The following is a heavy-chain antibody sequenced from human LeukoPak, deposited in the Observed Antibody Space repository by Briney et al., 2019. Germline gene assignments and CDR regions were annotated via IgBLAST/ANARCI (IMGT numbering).Heavy chain of an antibody. D-gene: IGHD1-26*01. V-gene: IGHV3-30*18. J-gene: IGHJ4*02. Sequence: PGGSLRLSCAASGFTFSSYGMHWVRQAPGKGLEWVAVISYDGSNKYYADSVKGRFTISRDNSKNTLYLQMNSLRAEDTAVYYCAKRVSGSYYGVLDYWGQGTLVTVSS. CDR1: GFTFSSYG. CDR3: AKRVSGSYYGVLDY. CDR2: ISYDGSNK.